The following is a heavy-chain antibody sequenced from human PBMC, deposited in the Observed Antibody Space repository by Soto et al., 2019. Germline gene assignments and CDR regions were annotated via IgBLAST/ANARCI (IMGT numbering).Heavy chain of an antibody. CDR3: AKFLFVTARPSSHYYGMDV. CDR1: GFTFSSYA. J-gene: IGHJ6*02. CDR2: ISGSGGST. Sequence: GGSLRLSCPASGFTFSSYAMSWVRQAPGKGLEWVSAISGSGGSTYYADSVKGRFTISRDNSKNTLYLQMNSLRAEDTAVYYCAKFLFVTARPSSHYYGMDVWGQGTTVTVSS. V-gene: IGHV3-23*01. D-gene: IGHD6-6*01.